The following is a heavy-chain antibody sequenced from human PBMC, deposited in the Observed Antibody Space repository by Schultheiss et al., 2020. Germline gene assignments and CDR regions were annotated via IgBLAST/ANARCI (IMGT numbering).Heavy chain of an antibody. V-gene: IGHV4-34*01. CDR3: ARHDYWFDP. CDR2: INHSGST. Sequence: GSLRLSCAVYGGSFSGYYWSWIRQPPGKGLEWIGEINHSGSTYYNPSLKSRVTISVDTSKNQFSLKLSSVTAADTAVYYCARHDYWFDPWGQGTLVTVSS. CDR1: GGSFSGYY. D-gene: IGHD3-16*01. J-gene: IGHJ5*02.